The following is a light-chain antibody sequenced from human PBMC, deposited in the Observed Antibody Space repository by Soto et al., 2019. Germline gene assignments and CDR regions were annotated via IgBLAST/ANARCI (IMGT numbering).Light chain of an antibody. CDR3: QQYNSYSLT. V-gene: IGKV1-5*03. CDR2: KAS. Sequence: IQMTQSPSTLSASVGDRVTITCRASQSISSWLAWYQQKPGKAPKLLIYKASSLESGVPSRFSGSGSGTEFTLTIISLQPDDFATYYCQQYNSYSLTFGQGTRLEIK. CDR1: QSISSW. J-gene: IGKJ5*01.